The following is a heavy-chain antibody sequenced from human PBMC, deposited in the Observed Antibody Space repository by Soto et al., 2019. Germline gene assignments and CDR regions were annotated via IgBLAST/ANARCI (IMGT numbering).Heavy chain of an antibody. CDR3: ARDPHILPHYMDV. V-gene: IGHV1-46*03. CDR2: INPSGGST. CDR1: GYTFPSYY. Sequence: ASVKVSCKASGYTFPSYYMHWVRQAPGQGLEWMGIINPSGGSTSYAQKFQGRVTMTRDTSTSTVYMELSSLRSEDTAVYYCARDPHILPHYMDVWGKGTTVTVSS. D-gene: IGHD3-9*01. J-gene: IGHJ6*03.